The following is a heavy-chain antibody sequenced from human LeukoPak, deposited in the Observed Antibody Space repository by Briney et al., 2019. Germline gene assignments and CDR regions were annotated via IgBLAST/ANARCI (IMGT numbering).Heavy chain of an antibody. CDR1: GFTFSSYA. Sequence: RSLRLSCAASGFTFSSYAMHWVRQAPGKGLEWVAVISYDGSNKYYADSVKGRFTISRDNSKNTLYLQMNSLRAEDTAVYYCAKTYGSGTERSPCFDYWGQGTLVTVSS. D-gene: IGHD3-10*01. J-gene: IGHJ4*02. CDR2: ISYDGSNK. V-gene: IGHV3-30-3*02. CDR3: AKTYGSGTERSPCFDY.